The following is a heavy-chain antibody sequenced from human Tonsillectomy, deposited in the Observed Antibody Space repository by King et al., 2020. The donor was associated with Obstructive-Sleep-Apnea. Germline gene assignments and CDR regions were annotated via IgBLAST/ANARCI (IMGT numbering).Heavy chain of an antibody. D-gene: IGHD5-18*01. CDR3: VRGGYTYDY. CDR2: RKEAGSDK. V-gene: IGHV3-7*01. J-gene: IGHJ4*02. CDR1: GLTYSNHW. Sequence: VQLVEAGGGLVQPGESLRLFWAVAGLTYSNHWNIWVRQAPGKGQEWGAKRKEAGSDKYYGDSVKGRFTISRDNSKNSLYLQMNSLRVEDTAMYYCVRGGYTYDYWGQGTLVIVSS.